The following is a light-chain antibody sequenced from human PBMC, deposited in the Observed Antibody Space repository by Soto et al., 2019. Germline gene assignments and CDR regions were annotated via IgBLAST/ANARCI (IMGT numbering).Light chain of an antibody. J-gene: IGKJ1*01. CDR3: QQYGSSPHT. V-gene: IGKV3-20*01. Sequence: EIVLTQSPSTPSFSPGEKTTLSFRAIQSVVSSYLAWYQQKPGKAPRLLIYGASSRATGIPDRFSGSGSGTDFTLTISRLEPEDFAVYYCQQYGSSPHTFGQGTKV. CDR1: QSVVSSY. CDR2: GAS.